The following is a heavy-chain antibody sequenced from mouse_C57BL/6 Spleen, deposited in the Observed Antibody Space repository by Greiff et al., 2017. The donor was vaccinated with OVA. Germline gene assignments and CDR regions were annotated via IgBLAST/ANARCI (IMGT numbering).Heavy chain of an antibody. D-gene: IGHD2-4*01. J-gene: IGHJ4*01. CDR1: GYSITSGYY. CDR3: ARGIYYDYGVDY. V-gene: IGHV3-6*01. Sequence: VQLKQSGPGLVKPSQSLSLTCSVTGYSITSGYYWNWIRQFPGNKLEWMGYISYDGSNNYNPSLKNRISITRDTSKNQFFLKLNSVTTEDTATYYCARGIYYDYGVDYWGQGTSVTVSS. CDR2: ISYDGSN.